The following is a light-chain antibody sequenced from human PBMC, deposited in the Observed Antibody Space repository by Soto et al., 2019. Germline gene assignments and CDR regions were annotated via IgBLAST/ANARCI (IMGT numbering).Light chain of an antibody. CDR2: GAS. CDR3: QQYGSSPLFT. V-gene: IGKV3-20*01. Sequence: EFVLTQSPGTLSLSPGERATLSCRAGQSVSSNYLAWYQQKPGQAPRLLIYGASSRATGIPDRFSGSGSETDFTLTISRLEPEDFAVYYCQQYGSSPLFTFGPGTKVDIK. CDR1: QSVSSNY. J-gene: IGKJ3*01.